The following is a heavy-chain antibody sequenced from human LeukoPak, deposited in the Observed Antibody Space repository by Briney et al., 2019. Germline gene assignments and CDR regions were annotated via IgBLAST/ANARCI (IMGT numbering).Heavy chain of an antibody. Sequence: GGSLRLSCAASGFTFNSYWFHWVRQAPGKGLVWVSRINSDGSDTIYADSVKGRFTIPRDNAKSTVYLQMDSLKAEDTAVYYCARGGYHHGFDIWGQGTMVTVSS. CDR2: INSDGSDT. V-gene: IGHV3-74*01. CDR1: GFTFNSYW. J-gene: IGHJ3*02. D-gene: IGHD2-15*01. CDR3: ARGGYHHGFDI.